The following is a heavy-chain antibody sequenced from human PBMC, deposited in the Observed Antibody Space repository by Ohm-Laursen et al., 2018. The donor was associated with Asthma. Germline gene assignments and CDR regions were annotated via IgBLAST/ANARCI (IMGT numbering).Heavy chain of an antibody. CDR1: GFTFSSYA. CDR3: ARDGVEVVVAATLYYYGMDV. CDR2: ISYDGSNK. D-gene: IGHD2-15*01. Sequence: SLRLSCTASGFTFSSYAMHWVRQAPGKGLERVAVISYDGSNKYYADSVKGRFTISRDNSKNTLYLQMNSLRAEDTAVYYCARDGVEVVVAATLYYYGMDVWGQGTTVTVSS. J-gene: IGHJ6*02. V-gene: IGHV3-30-3*01.